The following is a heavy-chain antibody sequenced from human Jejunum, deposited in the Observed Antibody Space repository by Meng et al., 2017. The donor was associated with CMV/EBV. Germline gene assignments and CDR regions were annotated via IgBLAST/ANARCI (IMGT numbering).Heavy chain of an antibody. CDR1: SYY. J-gene: IGHJ4*02. CDR3: ASYTHYAGNPPGTHNC. Sequence: SYYWSWVRQTPGKGLEWVSVLYSDGSTLGAFTYYADSVEGRFTISRDSSKNTLYLQMDSLRAEDSAVYYCASYTHYAGNPPGTHNCWGQGTLGT. D-gene: IGHD1-14*01. CDR2: LYSDGSTLGAFT. V-gene: IGHV3-53*01.